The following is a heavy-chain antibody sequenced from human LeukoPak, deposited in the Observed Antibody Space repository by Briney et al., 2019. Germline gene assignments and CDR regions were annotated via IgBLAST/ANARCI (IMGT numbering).Heavy chain of an antibody. Sequence: GASVKVSCKASGGTFSSYAISWVRQAPGQGLEWMGGIIPIFGTANYAQKFQGRVTITTDESTSTAYMELSSLRSEDTAVYYCARDSLGYCSSTSCPKAFDIWGQGTMVTVSS. J-gene: IGHJ3*02. V-gene: IGHV1-69*05. CDR1: GGTFSSYA. CDR2: IIPIFGTA. D-gene: IGHD2-2*01. CDR3: ARDSLGYCSSTSCPKAFDI.